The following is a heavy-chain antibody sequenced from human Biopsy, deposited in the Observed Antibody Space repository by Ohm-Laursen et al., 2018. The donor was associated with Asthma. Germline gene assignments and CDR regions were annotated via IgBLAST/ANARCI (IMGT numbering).Heavy chain of an antibody. CDR2: ISSTSTYI. CDR1: GFTVSRDH. D-gene: IGHD2-15*01. J-gene: IGHJ4*02. Sequence: SLRLSCAASGFTVSRDHMFWVRQAPGKGLEWVSSISSTSTYIYYADSVKGRFTISRDNSKTTVYLQMDSLRAEDTAVYFGAKDKGRNSIDYWGQGTLVTVSS. CDR3: AKDKGRNSIDY. V-gene: IGHV3-21*01.